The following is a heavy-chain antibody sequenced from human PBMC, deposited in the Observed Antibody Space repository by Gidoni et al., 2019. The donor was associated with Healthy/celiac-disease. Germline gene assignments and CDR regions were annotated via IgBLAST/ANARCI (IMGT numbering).Heavy chain of an antibody. CDR1: GFTFSSYG. CDR3: AKERSGYVPDAFDI. V-gene: IGHV3-30*18. CDR2: ISYDGSNK. J-gene: IGHJ3*02. Sequence: QVQLVESGGGVVQPGRSLRLSCAASGFTFSSYGMHWVRQAPGKGLEWVAVISYDGSNKYYADSVKGRFTISRDNSKNTLYLQMNSLRAEDTAVYYCAKERSGYVPDAFDIWGQGTMVTVSS. D-gene: IGHD5-12*01.